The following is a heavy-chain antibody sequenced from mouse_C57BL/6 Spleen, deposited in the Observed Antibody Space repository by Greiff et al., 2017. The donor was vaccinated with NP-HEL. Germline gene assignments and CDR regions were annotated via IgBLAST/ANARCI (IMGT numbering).Heavy chain of an antibody. V-gene: IGHV14-1*01. J-gene: IGHJ4*01. CDR2: IDPEDGDT. D-gene: IGHD1-1*01. CDR3: TTSTVHYAMDY. Sequence: VQLQQSGAELVRPGASVKLSCTASGFSIKDYYMHWVKQRPEQGLEWIGRIDPEDGDTEYAPKFQGKATMTADTSSNTAYLQLSSLTSEDTAVYYCTTSTVHYAMDYWGQGTSVTVSS. CDR1: GFSIKDYY.